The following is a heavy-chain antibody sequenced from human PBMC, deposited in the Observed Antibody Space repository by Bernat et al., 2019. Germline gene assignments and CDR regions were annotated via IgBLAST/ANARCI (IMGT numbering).Heavy chain of an antibody. CDR3: AKVGLWFGELYYFDY. V-gene: IGHV3-30-3*01. CDR1: GFTFSSYA. D-gene: IGHD3-10*01. J-gene: IGHJ4*02. Sequence: QVQLVESGGGVVQPGRSLRLSCAASGFTFSSYAMHWVRQAPGKGLEWVAVISYDGSNKYYADSVKGRFTISRDNSKNTLYLQMNSLRAEDTAVYYCAKVGLWFGELYYFDYWGQGTLVTVSS. CDR2: ISYDGSNK.